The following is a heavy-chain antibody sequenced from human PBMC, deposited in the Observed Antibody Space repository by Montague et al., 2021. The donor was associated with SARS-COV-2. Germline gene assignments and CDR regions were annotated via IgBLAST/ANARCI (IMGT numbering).Heavy chain of an antibody. V-gene: IGHV4-31*03. Sequence: TLSLTCTVSGGPISSGGYYWSWIRQHPGKGLEWIGYIYYSGSTXYNPSLKSRVTISVDTSKNQFSLKLSSVTAADTAVYYCARDVGWYSSSWFDYWGQGTLVTVSS. D-gene: IGHD6-13*01. J-gene: IGHJ4*02. CDR3: ARDVGWYSSSWFDY. CDR1: GGPISSGGYY. CDR2: IYYSGST.